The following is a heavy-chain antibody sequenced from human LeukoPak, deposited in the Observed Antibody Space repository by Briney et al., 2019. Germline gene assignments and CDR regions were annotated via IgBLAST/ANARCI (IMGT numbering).Heavy chain of an antibody. CDR3: GSPGIAAAE. D-gene: IGHD6-13*01. CDR1: GSSFSSFW. V-gene: IGHV3-74*03. J-gene: IGHJ4*02. CDR2: INSDGSTT. Sequence: GGSLRLSCAASGSSFSSFWMHWVRQAPGKGLVWVSRINSDGSTTAYADSVKGRFTISRDNAKKTLFLQMNSLRAEDTAVYYCGSPGIAAAEGGQGTLVTVSS.